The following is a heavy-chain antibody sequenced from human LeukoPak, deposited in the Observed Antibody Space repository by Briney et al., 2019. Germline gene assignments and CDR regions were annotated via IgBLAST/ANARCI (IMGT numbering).Heavy chain of an antibody. CDR1: GGTFSSYA. CDR2: ISAYNGNT. V-gene: IGHV1-18*01. CDR3: VRDLGVDTSMIFFDY. Sequence: ASVKVSCKASGGTFSSYAISWVRQAPGQGLEWMGWISAYNGNTKSAQKFQGRVIMTTDTSTNTAYMELRSLRSDDTAVFYCVRDLGVDTSMIFFDYWGQGTLVTVSS. D-gene: IGHD5-18*01. J-gene: IGHJ4*02.